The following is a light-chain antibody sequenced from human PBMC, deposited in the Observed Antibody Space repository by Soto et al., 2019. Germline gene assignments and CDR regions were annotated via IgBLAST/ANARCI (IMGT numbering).Light chain of an antibody. J-gene: IGLJ2*01. CDR3: CSYAGSYTYVV. V-gene: IGLV2-11*01. CDR2: DVS. CDR1: SGDVGHYNY. Sequence: QSALTQPRSVSGSPGQSVTISCTGTSGDVGHYNYVSWYQQHPGKAPKLMVYDVSKRPSGVADRFSGSKSGNTASLTISGLQAEDEAEYYCCSYAGSYTYVVFGGGTKLTVL.